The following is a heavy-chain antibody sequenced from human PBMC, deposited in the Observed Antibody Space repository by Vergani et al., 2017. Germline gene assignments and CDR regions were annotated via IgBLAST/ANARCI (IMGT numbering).Heavy chain of an antibody. D-gene: IGHD1-26*01. J-gene: IGHJ3*02. CDR1: GFTFSSYA. CDR3: AKDLTIYSGSYYAFDI. V-gene: IGHV3-23*01. CDR2: ISGSGGST. Sequence: EVQLLESGGGLVQPGGSPRLSCAASGFTFSSYAMSWVRQAPGKGLEWVSAISGSGGSTYYADSVKGRFTISRDNSKNTLYLQMNSLRAEDTAVYYCAKDLTIYSGSYYAFDIWGQGTMVTVSS.